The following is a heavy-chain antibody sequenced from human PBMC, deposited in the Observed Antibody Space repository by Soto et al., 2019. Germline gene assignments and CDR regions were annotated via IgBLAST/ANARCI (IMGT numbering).Heavy chain of an antibody. CDR3: TRDGVVVVTAIIY. J-gene: IGHJ4*02. CDR1: GFTFSSYG. Sequence: PGGSLRLSCAASGFTFSSYGMHWVRQAPGKGLEWVAVISYDGSNKYYADSVKGRFTISRDNSKSIAYLQMNSLKTEDTAVYYCTRDGVVVVTAIIYWGQGTLVTVSS. D-gene: IGHD2-21*02. CDR2: ISYDGSNK. V-gene: IGHV3-30*03.